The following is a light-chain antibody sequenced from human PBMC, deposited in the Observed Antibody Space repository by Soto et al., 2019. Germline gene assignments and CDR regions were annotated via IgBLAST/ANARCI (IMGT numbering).Light chain of an antibody. CDR2: GAA. Sequence: DIQMTQSPSSLSASVGDRVSISCRTSQNIDRYLNWYQQKPGKAPQLLISGAASLQSGVPSRFSGSGSGTEFTLSISSLQPEDFATYFGQPSYSAPYTFGQGTRLEI. J-gene: IGKJ2*01. V-gene: IGKV1-39*01. CDR3: QPSYSAPYT. CDR1: QNIDRY.